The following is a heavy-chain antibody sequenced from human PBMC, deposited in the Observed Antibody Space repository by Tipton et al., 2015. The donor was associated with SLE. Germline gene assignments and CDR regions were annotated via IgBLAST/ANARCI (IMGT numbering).Heavy chain of an antibody. CDR1: GYSISSGYY. V-gene: IGHV4-38-2*01. CDR2: IYHSGST. D-gene: IGHD2-2*01. J-gene: IGHJ6*02. CDR3: ARRPPAWNYYYGMDV. Sequence: TLSLTCAVSGYSISSGYYWGWIRQPPGKGLEWIGSIYHSGSTYYNPSLKSRVIISVDTSKNQFSLKVSSVTAADTAVYYCARRPPAWNYYYGMDVWGQGTTVTVSS.